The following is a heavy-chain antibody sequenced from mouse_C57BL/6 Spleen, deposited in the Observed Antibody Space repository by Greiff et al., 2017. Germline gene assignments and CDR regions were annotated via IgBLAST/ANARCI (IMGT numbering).Heavy chain of an antibody. CDR1: GYTFTEYT. V-gene: IGHV1-62-2*01. J-gene: IGHJ3*01. D-gene: IGHD2-4*01. CDR2: FYPGSGSI. Sequence: QVQLQQSGAELVKPGASVKLSCKASGYTFTEYTIHWVKQRSGQGLEWIGWFYPGSGSIKYNEKFKDKATLTVDKSSSTVYMELSRLTSEDSAVYFCARHEEPYYDYEKSSFAYWGQGTLVTVSA. CDR3: ARHEEPYYDYEKSSFAY.